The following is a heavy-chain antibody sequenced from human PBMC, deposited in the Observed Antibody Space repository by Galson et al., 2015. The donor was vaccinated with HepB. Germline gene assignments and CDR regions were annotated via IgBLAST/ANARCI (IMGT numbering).Heavy chain of an antibody. D-gene: IGHD2-21*01. CDR3: ARNIVVTKGDAFDI. V-gene: IGHV3-21*01. J-gene: IGHJ3*02. Sequence: SLRLSCAASGLTFSSYSMNWVRQAPGKGLEWVSSISSSSSYIYYADSVKGRFTISRDNAKNSLYLQMNSLRAEDTAVYYCARNIVVTKGDAFDIWGQGTMVTVSS. CDR2: ISSSSSYI. CDR1: GLTFSSYS.